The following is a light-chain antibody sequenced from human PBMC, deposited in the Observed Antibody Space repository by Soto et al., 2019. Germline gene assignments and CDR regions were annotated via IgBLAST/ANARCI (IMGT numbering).Light chain of an antibody. CDR1: QSVGNN. CDR2: EAS. Sequence: IVLTLSLATVSVSKRERVTLSCRASQSVGNNLAWYQQKPGQAPGLLIYEASTRATGIPARFSGSGSGTDFTLTISSLEPEDVAVHDCQKYGSSPPWTFGQVTKVDI. V-gene: IGKV3-11*01. CDR3: QKYGSSPPWT. J-gene: IGKJ1*01.